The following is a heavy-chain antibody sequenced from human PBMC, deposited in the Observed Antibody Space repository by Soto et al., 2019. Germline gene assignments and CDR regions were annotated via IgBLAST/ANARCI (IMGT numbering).Heavy chain of an antibody. CDR3: ARDGYCSGCSCYYFDY. Sequence: ASVKVSCKASGGTFSSYAISWVRQPPGQGLEWMGGIIPIFGTANYAQKFQGRVTITADESTSTAYMELSSLRSEDTAVYYCARDGYCSGCSCYYFDYWGQGTLVTVSS. CDR1: GGTFSSYA. J-gene: IGHJ4*02. D-gene: IGHD2-15*01. V-gene: IGHV1-69*13. CDR2: IIPIFGTA.